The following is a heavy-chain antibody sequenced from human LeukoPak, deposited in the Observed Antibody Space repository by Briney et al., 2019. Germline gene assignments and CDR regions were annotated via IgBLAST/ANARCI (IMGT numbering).Heavy chain of an antibody. CDR1: GGSIGSYY. J-gene: IGHJ5*02. V-gene: IGHV4-4*07. CDR2: IYTSGST. D-gene: IGHD3-10*01. CDR3: AGSMVRGVIINWFDP. Sequence: PSETLSLTCTVSGGSIGSYYWSWIRQPAGKGLEWIGRIYTSGSTNYNPSLKSRVTISVDKSKNQFSLKLSSVTAADTAVYYCAGSMVRGVIINWFDPWGQGTLVTVSS.